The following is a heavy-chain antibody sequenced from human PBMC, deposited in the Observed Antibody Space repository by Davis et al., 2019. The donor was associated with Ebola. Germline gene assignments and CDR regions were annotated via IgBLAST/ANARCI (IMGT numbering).Heavy chain of an antibody. D-gene: IGHD5-24*01. CDR1: GFTFMTYW. Sequence: PGGSLRLSCAASGFTFMTYWMSWVRQAPGKGLEWVSSISSSSSYIYYADSVKGRFTISRDNPKNTLYLQIESLRPEDAAVYSCARGPLGGDGYNPLDYWGQGTLVTVSS. CDR3: ARGPLGGDGYNPLDY. J-gene: IGHJ4*02. V-gene: IGHV3-21*01. CDR2: ISSSSSYI.